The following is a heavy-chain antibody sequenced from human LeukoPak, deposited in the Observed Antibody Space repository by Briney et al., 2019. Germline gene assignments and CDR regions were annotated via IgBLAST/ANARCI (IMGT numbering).Heavy chain of an antibody. CDR1: GFTFSSYG. Sequence: GGSLRLSCAASGFTFSSYGIHWVRQAPGKGLEWVAFIRHDGSSEYYADSVKGRFTISRDNSKNTLYLQMNSLRAEDTAVYYCAKDRYGSGSYYSDYWGQGTLVTVSS. D-gene: IGHD3-10*01. CDR3: AKDRYGSGSYYSDY. J-gene: IGHJ4*02. CDR2: IRHDGSSE. V-gene: IGHV3-30*02.